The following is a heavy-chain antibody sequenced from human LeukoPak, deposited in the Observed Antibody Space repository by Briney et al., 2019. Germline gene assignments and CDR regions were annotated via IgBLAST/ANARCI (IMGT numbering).Heavy chain of an antibody. V-gene: IGHV4-34*01. CDR2: INHSGST. J-gene: IGHJ4*02. D-gene: IGHD4-11*01. Sequence: SETPSLTCAVYGGSFSGYYWSWIRQPPGKGLEWIGEINHSGSTNYNPSLKSRVTLSVDTSKSQFSVWLNSVTAADTAMYYCGRRAHLHRPFWGQGTLVTVSS. CDR1: GGSFSGYY. CDR3: GRRAHLHRPF.